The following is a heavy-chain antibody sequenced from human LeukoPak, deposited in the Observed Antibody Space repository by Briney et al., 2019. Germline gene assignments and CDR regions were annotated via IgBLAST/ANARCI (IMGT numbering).Heavy chain of an antibody. CDR1: GFTFSTYG. D-gene: IGHD4-23*01. CDR2: ISYDGSNT. CDR3: AKDYGGNSGVDH. J-gene: IGHJ4*02. Sequence: GGSLRLSCAASGFTFSTYGMHWVRQAPGKGLEWVAVISYDGSNTYYADSVKGRFTISRDNSKNTVYLQVNNLRAEDTAVFYCAKDYGGNSGVDHWGQGTLVTVSS. V-gene: IGHV3-30*18.